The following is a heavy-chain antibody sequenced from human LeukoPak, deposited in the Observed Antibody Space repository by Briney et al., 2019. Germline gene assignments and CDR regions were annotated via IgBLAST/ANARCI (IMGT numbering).Heavy chain of an antibody. CDR1: GGTFSSYA. D-gene: IGHD6-6*01. CDR3: ARGLAARPRSYYYYGMDV. J-gene: IGHJ6*02. Sequence: ASVKVSCKASGGTFSSYAISWVRQAPGQGLEWMGWINPNSGGTNYAQKFQGWVTMTRDTSISTAYMELSRLRSDDTAVYYCARGLAARPRSYYYYGMDVWGQGTTVTVSS. V-gene: IGHV1-2*04. CDR2: INPNSGGT.